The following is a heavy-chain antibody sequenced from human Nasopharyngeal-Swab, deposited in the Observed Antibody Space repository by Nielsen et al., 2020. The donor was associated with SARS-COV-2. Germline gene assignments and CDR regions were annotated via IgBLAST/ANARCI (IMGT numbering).Heavy chain of an antibody. CDR1: GFTFNTYA. Sequence: GESLKISCAASGFTFNTYAINWVRQAPGKGLEWVSVISGSDYSTKYADSVKGWFTISRDNSKNTVNLQMNSLRAEDTAIYYCAKDRDSGDDSDDYYHYYGMDVWGQGTTVTVSS. D-gene: IGHD5-12*01. V-gene: IGHV3-23*01. CDR3: AKDRDSGDDSDDYYHYYGMDV. CDR2: ISGSDYST. J-gene: IGHJ6*02.